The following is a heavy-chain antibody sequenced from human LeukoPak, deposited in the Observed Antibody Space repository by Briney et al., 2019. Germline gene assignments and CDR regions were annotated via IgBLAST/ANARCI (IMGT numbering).Heavy chain of an antibody. D-gene: IGHD4-17*01. CDR3: AKDYGDRRPYYFNY. Sequence: GSLRLSCAATGFTFSTYAMNWVRQAPGQGLEWFSGISGSALGTYYTDSVKGRFTISRDNSKNTLYLQMNSLTAEDTAVYYCAKDYGDRRPYYFNYWGQGTLVAVSS. CDR1: GFTFSTYA. CDR2: ISGSALGT. V-gene: IGHV3-23*01. J-gene: IGHJ4*02.